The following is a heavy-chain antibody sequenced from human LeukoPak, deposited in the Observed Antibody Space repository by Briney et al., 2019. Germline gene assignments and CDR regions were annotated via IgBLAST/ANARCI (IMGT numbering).Heavy chain of an antibody. D-gene: IGHD7-27*01. CDR2: IYYSGST. CDR3: ARVGMTGPFDY. V-gene: IGHV4-39*07. CDR1: GGSISSSSYY. J-gene: IGHJ4*02. Sequence: SETLSLTCTVSGGSISSSSYYWGWIRQPPGKGLEWIGSIYYSGSTYYNPSLKSRVTISVDKSKNQFSLKLSSVTAADTAVYYCARVGMTGPFDYWGQGTLVTVSS.